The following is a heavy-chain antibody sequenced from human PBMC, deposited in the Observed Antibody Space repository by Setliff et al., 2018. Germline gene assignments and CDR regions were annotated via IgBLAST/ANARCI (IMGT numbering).Heavy chain of an antibody. J-gene: IGHJ4*02. CDR2: IYHSGSS. V-gene: IGHV4-39*07. D-gene: IGHD4-17*01. CDR3: ARLPRTVTHFDY. CDR1: GGSISSRSYY. Sequence: PSETLSLTCTVSGGSISSRSYYWGWIRQPPGKGLEWIGSIYHSGSSYYNPSLRSRVTISVDTSKNQFSLILRSVTAADTAVYYCARLPRTVTHFDYWGQGALVTVSS.